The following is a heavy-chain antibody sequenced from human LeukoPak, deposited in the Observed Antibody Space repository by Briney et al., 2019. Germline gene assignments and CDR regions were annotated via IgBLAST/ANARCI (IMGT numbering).Heavy chain of an antibody. CDR2: IIPIFGTA. V-gene: IGHV1-69*01. J-gene: IGHJ6*03. CDR1: GGTFSSYA. Sequence: SVKVSCKASGGTFSSYAISWVRQAPGQGLEWMGGIIPIFGTANYAQKFQGRVTITADESTSTAYMELSSLRSEDTAVYYCARALDGYKPPYYMDVWGKGTTVTVSS. CDR3: ARALDGYKPPYYMDV. D-gene: IGHD5-24*01.